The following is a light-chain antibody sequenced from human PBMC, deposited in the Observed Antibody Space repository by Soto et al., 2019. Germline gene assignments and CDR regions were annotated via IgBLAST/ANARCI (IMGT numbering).Light chain of an antibody. CDR2: EVT. CDR3: SSYTTSATVV. V-gene: IGLV2-14*01. J-gene: IGLJ2*01. CDR1: SSDVGYYNY. Sequence: QSALTQPASVSGSPGQSITISCTGTSSDVGYYNYDSWYQQHPGKAPTLIIYEVTNRPSGVSDRFSGSKSGNTASLTIFGLRTEDEADYYCSSYTTSATVVFGGGTKLTVL.